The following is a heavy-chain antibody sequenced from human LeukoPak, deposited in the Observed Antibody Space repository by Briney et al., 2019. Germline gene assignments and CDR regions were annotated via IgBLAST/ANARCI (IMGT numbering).Heavy chain of an antibody. J-gene: IGHJ4*02. D-gene: IGHD2-21*01. V-gene: IGHV4-38-2*01. CDR3: ARCDCGDYVDY. Sequence: PSETLSLTCAVSGSSISSGYYWGWIRQPPGKGLEWIGGIYHSGSAYYNPSLKSRVTISVDTSKNQFSLKLTSVTAADTAVYYCARCDCGDYVDYWGQGTLVTVSS. CDR1: GSSISSGYY. CDR2: IYHSGSA.